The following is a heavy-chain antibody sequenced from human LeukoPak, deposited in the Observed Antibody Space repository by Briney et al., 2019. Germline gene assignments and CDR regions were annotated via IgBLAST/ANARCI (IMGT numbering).Heavy chain of an antibody. CDR3: AKDPSRIAVAGLIDY. CDR1: GFTFSSYG. V-gene: IGHV3-30*18. CDR2: ISYDGSNK. J-gene: IGHJ4*02. D-gene: IGHD6-19*01. Sequence: GRSLRLSCAASGFTFSSYGMHWVRQAPGKGLEWVAVISYDGSNKYYADSVKGRFTISRDNSKNTLYLQMNSLRAEDTAVYYCAKDPSRIAVAGLIDYWGQGTPVTVSS.